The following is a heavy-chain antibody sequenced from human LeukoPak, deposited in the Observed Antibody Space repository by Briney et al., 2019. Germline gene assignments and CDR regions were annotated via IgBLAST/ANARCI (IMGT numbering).Heavy chain of an antibody. V-gene: IGHV4-39*02. CDR3: ARDYDILTGSHDAFDI. D-gene: IGHD3-9*01. J-gene: IGHJ3*02. Sequence: KSSETLSLTCTVSGGSISSSTYYWGWIRQPPGKGLEWIGSMYYGGSTYNNPSLKSRVTISVDTSKNQFSLKLSSVTAADTAVYYCARDYDILTGSHDAFDIWGQGTMVTVSS. CDR1: GGSISSSTYY. CDR2: MYYGGST.